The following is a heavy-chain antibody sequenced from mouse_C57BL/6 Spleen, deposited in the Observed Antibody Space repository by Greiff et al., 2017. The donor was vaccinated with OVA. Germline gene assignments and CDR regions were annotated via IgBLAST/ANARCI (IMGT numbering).Heavy chain of an antibody. CDR2: IDPSDSYT. Sequence: VQLQQPGAELVKPGASVKLSCKASGYTFTSYWMQWVKQRPGQGLEWIGEIDPSDSYTNYNQKFKGKATLTVDTSSSTAYMQLSSLTSEDSAVYYCARKLRRGAMDYWGQGTSVTVSS. J-gene: IGHJ4*01. D-gene: IGHD2-4*01. CDR3: ARKLRRGAMDY. V-gene: IGHV1-50*01. CDR1: GYTFTSYW.